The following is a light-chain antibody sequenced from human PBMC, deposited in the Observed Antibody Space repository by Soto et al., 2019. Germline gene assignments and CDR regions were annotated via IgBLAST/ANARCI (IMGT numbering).Light chain of an antibody. V-gene: IGLV2-23*01. CDR3: CSFAGSSTFYV. CDR1: SSDVGSSNL. J-gene: IGLJ1*01. Sequence: QSVLTQPASVSGSPGQSITISCTGTSSDVGSSNLVSWYQQDPGKAPKLIIYEXXXRPSGVSGRFSGSKSGNTASLTISGXXXXXXXXXYCCSFAGSSTFYVFGTGTKLTVL. CDR2: EXX.